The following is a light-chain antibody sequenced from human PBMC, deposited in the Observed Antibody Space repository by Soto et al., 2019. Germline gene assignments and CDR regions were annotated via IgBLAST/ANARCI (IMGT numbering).Light chain of an antibody. J-gene: IGKJ1*01. CDR2: DAS. V-gene: IGKV3-11*01. Sequence: EIVLTQSPPTLSLSPGERATLSCRARQTINNYLGWYRQKPGQAPRLLIYDASSTATGLPGRFSGSGSGTDYTLTITILEPEDFAIYYCQQRSNSPWTSGQGANVDIK. CDR3: QQRSNSPWT. CDR1: QTINNY.